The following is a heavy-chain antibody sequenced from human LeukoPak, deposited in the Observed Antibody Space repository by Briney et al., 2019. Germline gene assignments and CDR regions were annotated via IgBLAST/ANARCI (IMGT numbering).Heavy chain of an antibody. V-gene: IGHV5-51*01. J-gene: IGHJ5*02. CDR2: IYPGDSRT. CDR3: ACCMFASTRFEP. CDR1: GYIFTNYW. D-gene: IGHD2-8*01. Sequence: GESLKISCTGSGYIFTNYWIAWARQMPGKGLEWMAVIYPGDSRTRYNPSFQGQVTISADKSINTAYLQWSSLKASDSALYYCACCMFASTRFEPWGQGTLVTVSS.